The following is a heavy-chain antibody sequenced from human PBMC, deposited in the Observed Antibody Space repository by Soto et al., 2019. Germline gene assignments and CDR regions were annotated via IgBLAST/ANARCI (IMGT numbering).Heavy chain of an antibody. D-gene: IGHD1-1*01. CDR1: GGTFSSYA. V-gene: IGHV1-69*13. Sequence: ASVKVSCKASGGTFSSYAISWVRQAPGQGLEWMGGIIPIFGTANYAQKFQGRVTITADESTSTAYMELGSLRSEDTAVYYCARLRTSGQIAFVRSCYCYGLDVWGPGTTVTVSS. CDR2: IIPIFGTA. J-gene: IGHJ6*02. CDR3: ARLRTSGQIAFVRSCYCYGLDV.